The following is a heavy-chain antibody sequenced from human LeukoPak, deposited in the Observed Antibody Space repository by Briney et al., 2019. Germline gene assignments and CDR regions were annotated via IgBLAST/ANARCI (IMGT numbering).Heavy chain of an antibody. J-gene: IGHJ4*02. Sequence: GGSLRLSCAASGFTFSSYGMHWVRQAPGKGLEWVAVISYDGSNKYYADSVKGRFTISRDNSKNTLYLQMNSLRAEDTAVYHCVKGGELWSLDYWGQGTLVTVSS. D-gene: IGHD5-18*01. CDR2: ISYDGSNK. CDR1: GFTFSSYG. CDR3: VKGGELWSLDY. V-gene: IGHV3-30*18.